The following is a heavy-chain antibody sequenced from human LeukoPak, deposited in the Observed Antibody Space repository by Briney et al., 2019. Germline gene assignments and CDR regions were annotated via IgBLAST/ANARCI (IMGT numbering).Heavy chain of an antibody. CDR2: INPSGGST. CDR3: ARDSEGALGY. V-gene: IGHV1-46*01. Sequence: ASVKVSCKASGYTFTSYYMHWVRQAPGQGLEWMGIINPSGGSTSYAQKLQGRVTMTTDTSTSTAYMELRSLRSDDTAVYYCARDSEGALGYWGQGTLVTVSS. CDR1: GYTFTSYY. D-gene: IGHD3-16*01. J-gene: IGHJ4*02.